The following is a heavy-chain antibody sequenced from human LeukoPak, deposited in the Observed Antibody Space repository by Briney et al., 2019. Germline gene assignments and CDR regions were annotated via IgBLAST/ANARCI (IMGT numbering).Heavy chain of an antibody. Sequence: GGSLRLSYTGYGFTFDDFAIHWVRQAPGKGLEWVSGISWNSDTMDYADSVKGRFTISRDNAKNSLYLQMNSLRAEDTAFYYCAKDISESRGYNYGGFDYWGQGTLVTVSS. CDR3: AKDISESRGYNYGGFDY. CDR1: GFTFDDFA. V-gene: IGHV3-9*01. J-gene: IGHJ4*02. CDR2: ISWNSDTM. D-gene: IGHD5-12*01.